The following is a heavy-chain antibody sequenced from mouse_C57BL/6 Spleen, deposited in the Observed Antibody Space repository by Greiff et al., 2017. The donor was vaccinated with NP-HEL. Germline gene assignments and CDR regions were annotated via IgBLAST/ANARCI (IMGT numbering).Heavy chain of an antibody. D-gene: IGHD1-1*01. CDR1: GYSFTDYN. J-gene: IGHJ4*01. Sequence: VQLQQSGPELVKPGASVKISCKASGYSFTDYNMNWVKQSNGKSLEWIGVINPNYGTTSYNQKFKGKATLTVDKSSSTAYMQLNSLTSEDSAVYYCARAYLLLRSYYAMDDWGQGTSVTVAS. V-gene: IGHV1-39*01. CDR2: INPNYGTT. CDR3: ARAYLLLRSYYAMDD.